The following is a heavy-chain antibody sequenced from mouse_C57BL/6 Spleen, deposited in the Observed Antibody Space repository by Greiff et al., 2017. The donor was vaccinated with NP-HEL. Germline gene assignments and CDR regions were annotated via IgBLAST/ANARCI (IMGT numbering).Heavy chain of an antibody. CDR1: GYTFTSYT. CDR3: ARSGVYDYDDAMDY. CDR2: INPSSGYT. D-gene: IGHD2-4*01. Sequence: VQLQESGAELARPGASVKMSCKASGYTFTSYTMHWVKQRPGQGLEWIGYINPSSGYTKYNQKFKDKATLTADKSSSTAYMQLSSLTSEDSAVXDCARSGVYDYDDAMDYWGQGTSVTVSS. J-gene: IGHJ4*01. V-gene: IGHV1-4*01.